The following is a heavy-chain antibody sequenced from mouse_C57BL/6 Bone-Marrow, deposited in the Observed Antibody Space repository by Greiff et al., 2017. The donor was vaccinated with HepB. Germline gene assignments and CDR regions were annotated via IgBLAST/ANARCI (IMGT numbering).Heavy chain of an antibody. CDR1: GYTFTSYW. CDR3: ARSPNWDWFAY. CDR2: IDPSDSET. V-gene: IGHV1-52*01. Sequence: VQLQQPGAELVRPGSSVKLSCKASGYTFTSYWMHWVKQRPIQGLEWIGNIDPSDSETHYNQKFKDKATLTVDKSSSTAYMQLSSLTSEDSAVYYCARSPNWDWFAYWGQGTLVTVSA. J-gene: IGHJ3*01. D-gene: IGHD4-1*01.